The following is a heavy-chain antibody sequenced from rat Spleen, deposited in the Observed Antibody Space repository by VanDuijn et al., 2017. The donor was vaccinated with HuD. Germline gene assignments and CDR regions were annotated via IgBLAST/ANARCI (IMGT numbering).Heavy chain of an antibody. Sequence: EVQLQESGPGLVKPSQSLSLTCSVTGYSITSGYRWNWIRKFPGNKLEWMGYINSVGSTNYNPSLKSRISITRDTSKNQFFLQLNSVTTEDTATYYWEGGGYGYWGQGVLVTVSS. V-gene: IGHV3-3*01. J-gene: IGHJ2*01. CDR2: INSVGST. D-gene: IGHD1-11*01. CDR3: EGGGYGY. CDR1: GYSITSGYR.